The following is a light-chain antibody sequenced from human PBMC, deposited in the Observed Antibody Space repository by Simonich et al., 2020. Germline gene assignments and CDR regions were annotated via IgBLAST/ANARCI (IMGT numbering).Light chain of an antibody. J-gene: IGLJ2*01. CDR2: EEN. Sequence: NFMLTQPHSVSASPGKMVTISCTHRSGSIASNYVQWYPQRPGSAPPTVIYEENQKPSVVPDRFSGSINSSSNSASLTISGLKTEDEADYYGQSYDSSNVVFGGGTKLTVL. CDR1: SGSIASNY. CDR3: QSYDSSNVV. V-gene: IGLV6-57*03.